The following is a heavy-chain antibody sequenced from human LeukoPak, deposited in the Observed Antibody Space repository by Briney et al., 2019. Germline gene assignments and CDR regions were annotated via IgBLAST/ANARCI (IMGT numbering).Heavy chain of an antibody. CDR1: GGSFSGYY. Sequence: SETLSLTCAVYGGSFSGYYWSWIRQPPGKGLEWIGEINHSGSTNYNPSLKSRVTISVDTSKNQFSLKLSSVTAADTAVYYCARRRLRSTYGYAWGQGTLVTVSS. CDR2: INHSGST. J-gene: IGHJ5*02. V-gene: IGHV4-34*01. D-gene: IGHD5-18*01. CDR3: ARRRLRSTYGYA.